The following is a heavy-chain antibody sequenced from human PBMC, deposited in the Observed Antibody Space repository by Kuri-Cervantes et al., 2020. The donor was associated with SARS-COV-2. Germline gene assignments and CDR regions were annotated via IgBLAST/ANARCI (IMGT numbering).Heavy chain of an antibody. V-gene: IGHV4-59*01. Sequence: SETLSLTCTVSGGSMSPYCWSWIRQTPDKGLGWIGYISHSGSTNSNPSLKSRVTMWVDMSNNQFSLDLTSVTAADTAVYYCARGDLDDHVIGSYWYFDLWGRGTLVTVSS. CDR2: ISHSGST. D-gene: IGHD3-10*01. J-gene: IGHJ2*01. CDR3: ARGDLDDHVIGSYWYFDL. CDR1: GGSMSPYC.